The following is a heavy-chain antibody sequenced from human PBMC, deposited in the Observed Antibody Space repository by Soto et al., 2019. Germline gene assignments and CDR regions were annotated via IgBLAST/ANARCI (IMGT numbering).Heavy chain of an antibody. CDR3: VRDPSSGYRSFEY. Sequence: ASVKVSSKASGYIFTNYYLHWVRQAPGKGLEWMGIINLSADRTSDAQKFQGRFTVTMDTSTSTVYMELGSLRSEDTPVYYCVRDPSSGYRSFEYWGRGTLVTVSS. D-gene: IGHD3-22*01. V-gene: IGHV1-46*03. CDR2: INLSADRT. J-gene: IGHJ4*02. CDR1: GYIFTNYY.